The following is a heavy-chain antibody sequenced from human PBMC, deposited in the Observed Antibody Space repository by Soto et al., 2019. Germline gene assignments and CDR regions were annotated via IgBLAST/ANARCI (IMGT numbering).Heavy chain of an antibody. D-gene: IGHD3-9*01. J-gene: IGHJ4*02. Sequence: EVQLVESGGGLVKPGGSLRLSCAASGFTFSSYSMNWVRQAPGKGLEWVSSISSSSSYIYYADSVKGRFTISRDNAKNSLYLQMNSLRAEDTAVYYCARDNILTGYPSYYFDYWGQGTLVTVSS. CDR3: ARDNILTGYPSYYFDY. V-gene: IGHV3-21*01. CDR2: ISSSSSYI. CDR1: GFTFSSYS.